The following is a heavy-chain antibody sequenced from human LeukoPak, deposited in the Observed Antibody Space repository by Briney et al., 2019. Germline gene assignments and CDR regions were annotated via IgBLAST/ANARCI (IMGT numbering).Heavy chain of an antibody. CDR1: GFTFDDYA. CDR3: ATNYDFWSVDAFDI. J-gene: IGHJ3*02. CDR2: INSDGSST. Sequence: GSLRLSCAASGFTFDDYAMHWVRQAPGKGLVWVSRINSDGSSTSYADSVKGRFTISRDNAKNTLYLQMNSLRAEDTAVYYCATNYDFWSVDAFDIWGQGTMVTVSS. V-gene: IGHV3-74*01. D-gene: IGHD3-3*01.